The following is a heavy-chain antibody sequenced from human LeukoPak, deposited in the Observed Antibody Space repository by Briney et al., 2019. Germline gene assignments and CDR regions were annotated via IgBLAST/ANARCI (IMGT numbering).Heavy chain of an antibody. Sequence: SETLSLTCTVSGGSFTDYYWGWIRQPPGKGLEWIGSIYYRGNTFYNPSLRNRVSISIDTSKGRFSLSLNSVTAADTAVYFCTRDREQGPQDSWAQGPWVTVT. J-gene: IGHJ4*02. CDR1: GGSFTDYY. D-gene: IGHD1/OR15-1a*01. V-gene: IGHV4-39*07. CDR3: TRDREQGPQDS. CDR2: IYYRGNT.